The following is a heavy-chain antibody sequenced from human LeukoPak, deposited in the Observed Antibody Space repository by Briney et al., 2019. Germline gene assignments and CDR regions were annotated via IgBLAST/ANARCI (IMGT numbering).Heavy chain of an antibody. D-gene: IGHD3-10*01. CDR2: IKSKTDGGTT. V-gene: IGHV3-15*01. Sequence: GGSLRLSCAASGFTFSNAWMSWVRQAPGKGLEWVGRIKSKTDGGTTDYAAPVKGRFTISRDDSKNTLYLQMNSLKTEDTAVYCCTTEFSWFGELLGVDYWGQGTLVTVSS. J-gene: IGHJ4*02. CDR1: GFTFSNAW. CDR3: TTEFSWFGELLGVDY.